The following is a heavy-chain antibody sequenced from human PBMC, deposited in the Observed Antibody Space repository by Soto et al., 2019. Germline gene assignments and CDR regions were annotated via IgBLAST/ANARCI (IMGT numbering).Heavy chain of an antibody. CDR1: GYIFVNYG. J-gene: IGHJ6*02. CDR2: FSPYTGDT. Sequence: QVQLVQSGDEMKKPGASVRVSCEASGYIFVNYGIAWVRQAPGQGLEWMGWFSPYTGDTHSASRVQGRVTMTTDTSTSTAYMDLGSMTSDDTAVYYCAMVDNYVTPPPQDVWGQGTTVTVSS. CDR3: AMVDNYVTPPPQDV. V-gene: IGHV1-18*01. D-gene: IGHD3-16*01.